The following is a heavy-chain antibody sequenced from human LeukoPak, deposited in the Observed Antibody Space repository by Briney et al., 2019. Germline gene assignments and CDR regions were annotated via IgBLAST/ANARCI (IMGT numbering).Heavy chain of an antibody. V-gene: IGHV1-69*05. CDR1: GGTFSSYA. Sequence: GASVTVSCKASGGTFSSYAISWVRQAPGQGLEWMGGIIPIFGTANYAQKFQGRVTITTDESTSTAYMELSSLRSEDTAVYYCARAGSSSSGYWDFDYWGQGTLVTVSS. CDR3: ARAGSSSSGYWDFDY. D-gene: IGHD6-13*01. J-gene: IGHJ4*02. CDR2: IIPIFGTA.